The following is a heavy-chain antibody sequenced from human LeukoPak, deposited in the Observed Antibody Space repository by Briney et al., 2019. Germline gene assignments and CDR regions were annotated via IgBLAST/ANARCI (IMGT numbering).Heavy chain of an antibody. CDR2: ISATAT. V-gene: IGHV3-23*01. CDR3: AKGQGSGSYPFDY. CDR1: GFTFSSYA. D-gene: IGHD3-16*02. J-gene: IGHJ4*02. Sequence: KPGGSLRLSCAASGFTFSSYATSWVRQAPGKGLEWVSLISATATYYADSVKGRFTISRDISRNTLYLQMNSLRADDTAVYYCAKGQGSGSYPFDYWGQGTLVTVSS.